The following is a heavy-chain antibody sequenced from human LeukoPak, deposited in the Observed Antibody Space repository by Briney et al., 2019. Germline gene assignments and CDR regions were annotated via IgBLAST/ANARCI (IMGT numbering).Heavy chain of an antibody. Sequence: GRSLRLSCAPSGSTFEYSGMHWVRQAPGKGLEWLAVISYDGRSKDYAESVKGRFTISRDNSKNTLYLQMNSLRAEDTAVYYCARGSWYNTIDYWGQGTLVTVSS. CDR2: ISYDGRSK. D-gene: IGHD6-13*01. CDR1: GSTFEYSG. V-gene: IGHV3-30*03. J-gene: IGHJ4*02. CDR3: ARGSWYNTIDY.